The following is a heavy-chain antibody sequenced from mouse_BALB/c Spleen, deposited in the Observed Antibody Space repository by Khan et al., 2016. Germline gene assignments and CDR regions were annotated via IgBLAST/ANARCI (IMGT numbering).Heavy chain of an antibody. V-gene: IGHV3-2*02. J-gene: IGHJ2*01. CDR1: GYSITSDYA. CDR3: AIYADDRGYFDY. Sequence: EVQLQESGPGLVKPSQSLSLTCTVTGYSITSDYAWNWIRQFPGNKLEWMGYISCSGSTSYNPYLKSRISITRDTSKNQFFLQLNSGNTESTATSYCAIYADDRGYFDYWGQGTTLTLSS. CDR2: ISCSGST. D-gene: IGHD2-2*01.